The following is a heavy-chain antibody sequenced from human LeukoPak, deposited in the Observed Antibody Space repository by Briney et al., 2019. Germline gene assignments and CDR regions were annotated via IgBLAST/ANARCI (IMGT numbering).Heavy chain of an antibody. J-gene: IGHJ3*02. Sequence: GGSPRLSCAASGFTFSSYWVHWVRQAPGKGLVWVSRINSDGSSTSYADSVKGRFTVSRDNAKNTLYLQMNSLRAEDTAVYYCARLKLPSDAFDIWGQGTMVTVSS. CDR3: ARLKLPSDAFDI. CDR1: GFTFSSYW. V-gene: IGHV3-74*01. CDR2: INSDGSST. D-gene: IGHD2-15*01.